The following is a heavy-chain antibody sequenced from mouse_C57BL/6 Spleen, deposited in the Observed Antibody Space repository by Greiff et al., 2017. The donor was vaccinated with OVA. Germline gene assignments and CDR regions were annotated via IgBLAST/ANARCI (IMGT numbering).Heavy chain of an antibody. D-gene: IGHD1-1*01. CDR1: GYTFTDYN. J-gene: IGHJ1*03. CDR2: INPNNGGT. V-gene: IGHV1-18*01. CDR3: ARRYYGRNWYFDV. Sequence: EVKLLESGPELVKPGASVKIPCKASGYTFTDYNMDWVKQSHGKSLEWIGDINPNNGGTIYNQKFKGKATLTVDKSSSTAYMELRSLTSEDTAVYYCARRYYGRNWYFDVWGTGTTVTVSS.